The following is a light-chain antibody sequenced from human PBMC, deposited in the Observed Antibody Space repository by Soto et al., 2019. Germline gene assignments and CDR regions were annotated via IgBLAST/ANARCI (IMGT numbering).Light chain of an antibody. Sequence: TQFSASISVALGGRGIISCRASQSFSSNVAWYQQKPGQAPRLLIYGTSTRVTGIPARFSGSGSGTEFTLTFGRLEPEEFSGYYGHQYGSSGTFGQGTKVDIK. J-gene: IGKJ1*01. V-gene: IGKV3-15*01. CDR2: GTS. CDR1: QSFSSN. CDR3: HQYGSSGT.